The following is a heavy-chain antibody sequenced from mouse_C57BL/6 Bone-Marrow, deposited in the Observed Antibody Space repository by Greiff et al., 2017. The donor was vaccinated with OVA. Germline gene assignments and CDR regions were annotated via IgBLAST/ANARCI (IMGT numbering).Heavy chain of an antibody. CDR1: GYAFTNYL. J-gene: IGHJ2*01. Sequence: QVQLQQSGAELVRPGPSVKVSCKASGYAFTNYLIEWVKQRPGQGLEWIGVINPGSGGTNYNEKFKGKATLTADKSSSTAYMQLSSLTSEDSAVYFCATHYYGSMRDFDYWGQGTTLTVSS. CDR2: INPGSGGT. D-gene: IGHD1-1*01. CDR3: ATHYYGSMRDFDY. V-gene: IGHV1-54*01.